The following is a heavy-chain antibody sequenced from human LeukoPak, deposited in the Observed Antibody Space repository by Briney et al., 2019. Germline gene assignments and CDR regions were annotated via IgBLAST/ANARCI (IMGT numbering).Heavy chain of an antibody. J-gene: IGHJ3*02. V-gene: IGHV1-69*05. CDR3: ARGDYDFWSGYSSDAFDI. CDR2: IIPIFGTA. D-gene: IGHD3-3*01. Sequence: ASVKVSCKASGGTFSSYAISWVRQAPGQGLEWMGGIIPIFGTANYAQKFQGRVTITTDESTSTAYMELSSLRSEDTAVYYCARGDYDFWSGYSSDAFDIWGQGTMVTVSS. CDR1: GGTFSSYA.